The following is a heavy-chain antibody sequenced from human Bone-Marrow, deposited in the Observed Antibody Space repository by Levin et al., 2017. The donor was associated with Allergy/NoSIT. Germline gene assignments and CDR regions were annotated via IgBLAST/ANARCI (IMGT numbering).Heavy chain of an antibody. Sequence: LSLPCAASGFTFSTSWMNWVRQAPGKGLEWVANIKQNGETNYVDSVKGRFTISRDNTKNLVTLQMDGLRVEDTAIYYCARNRSIAEWGQGTLVTVSS. V-gene: IGHV3-7*01. D-gene: IGHD1-14*01. CDR3: ARNRSIAE. J-gene: IGHJ1*01. CDR1: GFTFSTSW. CDR2: IKQNGET.